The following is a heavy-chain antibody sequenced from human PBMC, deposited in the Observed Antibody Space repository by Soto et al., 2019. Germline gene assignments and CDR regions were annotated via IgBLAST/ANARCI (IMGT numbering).Heavy chain of an antibody. J-gene: IGHJ3*02. Sequence: PSETLSLTCTVSGGSISSGGYYWSWIRQHPGKGLEWIGYIYYSGSTYYNPSLKSRVTISVDTSKNQFSLKLSSVTAADTAMYYCARSSYLGYCSGGSCPYPDAFDIWGQGTMVTVSS. D-gene: IGHD2-15*01. V-gene: IGHV4-31*03. CDR2: IYYSGST. CDR1: GGSISSGGYY. CDR3: ARSSYLGYCSGGSCPYPDAFDI.